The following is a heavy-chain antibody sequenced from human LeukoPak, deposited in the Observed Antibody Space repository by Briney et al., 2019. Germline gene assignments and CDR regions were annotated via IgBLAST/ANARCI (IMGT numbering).Heavy chain of an antibody. V-gene: IGHV4-39*01. CDR2: IYYSGST. CDR1: GGSISSSSYY. J-gene: IGHJ4*02. CDR3: ARRSNPRVGATPLDY. D-gene: IGHD1-26*01. Sequence: SETLSLTCTVSGGSISSSSYYWGWIRQPPGKGLEWIGSIYYSGSTYYNPSLKSRVTISVDTSKNQFSLKLSSVTAADTAVYYCARRSNPRVGATPLDYWGQGTLVTVSS.